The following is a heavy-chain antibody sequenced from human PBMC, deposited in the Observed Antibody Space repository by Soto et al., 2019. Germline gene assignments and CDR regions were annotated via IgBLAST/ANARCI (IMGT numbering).Heavy chain of an antibody. V-gene: IGHV1-3*01. J-gene: IGHJ4*02. CDR1: GYTFTSYA. CDR2: INAGNGNT. D-gene: IGHD6-13*01. CDR3: ARAPSWYNFDY. Sequence: QVQLVQSGAEVKKPGASVKVSCKASGYTFTSYAMHWVRQAPGQRLEWMGWINAGNGNTKYSQKFQGRVTITRDTSASTANMELGSRRSEDTAVYYCARAPSWYNFDYWGQGTLVTVSS.